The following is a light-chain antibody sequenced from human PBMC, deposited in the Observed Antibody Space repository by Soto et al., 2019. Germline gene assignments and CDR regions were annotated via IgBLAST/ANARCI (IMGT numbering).Light chain of an antibody. CDR3: QQSNTSPCT. CDR1: QTVNTH. J-gene: IGKJ1*01. Sequence: DILMTQSPSSLSASVGDRVTLSCRASQTVNTHLNWYQQKPGQAPNLLIYAASSRKSGVPARFSGSGSGTDFTLTISSLQPEDIATYYCQQSNTSPCTFGQGTKVEIE. V-gene: IGKV1-39*01. CDR2: AAS.